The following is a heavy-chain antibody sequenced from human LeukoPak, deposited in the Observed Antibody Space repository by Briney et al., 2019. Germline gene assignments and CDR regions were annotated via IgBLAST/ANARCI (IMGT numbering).Heavy chain of an antibody. CDR3: ARVVAVAKNWFDP. J-gene: IGHJ5*02. Sequence: ASVKVSCKASGYTFTGYYMHWVRQAPGQGLERMGRINPNSGGTNYAQKFQGRVTMTRDTSISTAYMELSRLRSDDTAVYYCARVVAVAKNWFDPWGQGTLVTVSS. V-gene: IGHV1-2*06. CDR1: GYTFTGYY. D-gene: IGHD6-19*01. CDR2: INPNSGGT.